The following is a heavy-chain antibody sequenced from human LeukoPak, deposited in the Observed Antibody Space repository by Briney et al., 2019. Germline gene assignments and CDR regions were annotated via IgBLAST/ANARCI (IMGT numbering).Heavy chain of an antibody. D-gene: IGHD2-2*01. CDR1: SDSISSGGYY. CDR2: IYHSGST. V-gene: IGHV4-30-2*01. Sequence: SETLSLTCTVSSDSISSGGYYWSWIRQPPGKGLEWIGYIYHSGSTYYNPSLKSRVTISVDRSKNQFSLKLSSVTAADTAVYYCARSPTLYCSSTSCYPYYFDYWGQGTLVTVSS. CDR3: ARSPTLYCSSTSCYPYYFDY. J-gene: IGHJ4*02.